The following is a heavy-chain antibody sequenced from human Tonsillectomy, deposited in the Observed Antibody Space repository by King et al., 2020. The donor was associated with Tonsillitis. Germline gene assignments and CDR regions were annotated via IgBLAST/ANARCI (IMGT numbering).Heavy chain of an antibody. CDR2: INHSGST. CDR1: GGSFRTYY. J-gene: IGHJ4*02. V-gene: IGHV4-34*01. CDR3: ARGSLTIFGVAPHY. Sequence: VQLQQWGAGLLKPSETLSLTCAFYGGSFRTYYWSCIRQPPGKGLEWVGEINHSGSTNYNPSLKSRVTLSVDTSKNQFSLKVSSVTAADTALYYCARGSLTIFGVAPHYWGQGTLVTVSS. D-gene: IGHD3-3*01.